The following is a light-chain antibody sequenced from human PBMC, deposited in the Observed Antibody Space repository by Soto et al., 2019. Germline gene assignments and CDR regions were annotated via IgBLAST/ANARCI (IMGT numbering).Light chain of an antibody. J-gene: IGKJ1*01. Sequence: IVLTQSTATLSVYPGERATLSCRTSQSVSSNLAWYQQKPGQAPRLLIYGASTRATGIPARFSGNGSGTEFTLTISSLQSEDFAVYYCQHYNNWPHTFGQGTKVDIK. CDR1: QSVSSN. V-gene: IGKV3-15*01. CDR2: GAS. CDR3: QHYNNWPHT.